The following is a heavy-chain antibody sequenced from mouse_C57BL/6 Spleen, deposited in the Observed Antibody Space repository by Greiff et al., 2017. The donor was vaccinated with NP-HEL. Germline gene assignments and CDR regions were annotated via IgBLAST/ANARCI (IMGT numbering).Heavy chain of an antibody. D-gene: IGHD1-1*01. Sequence: VNVVESGAELVKPGASVKMSCKASGYTFTSYWITWVKQRPGQGLEWIGDIYPGSGSTNYNEKFKSKATLTVDTSSSTAYMQLSSLTSEDSAVYYCARHYYGSSLDYWGQGTTLTVSS. J-gene: IGHJ2*01. CDR1: GYTFTSYW. CDR3: ARHYYGSSLDY. V-gene: IGHV1-55*01. CDR2: IYPGSGST.